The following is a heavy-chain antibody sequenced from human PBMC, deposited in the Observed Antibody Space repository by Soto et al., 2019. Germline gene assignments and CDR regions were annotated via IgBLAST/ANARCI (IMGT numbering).Heavy chain of an antibody. CDR1: GGSFSGYY. CDR2: INHSGST. D-gene: IGHD6-6*01. J-gene: IGHJ6*02. Sequence: LSLTCAVYGGSFSGYYWSWIRQPPGKGLEWIGEINHSGSTNYNPSLKSRVTISVDTSKNQFSLKLSSVTAADTAVYYCARAAYSSSRDGAYYYYGMDVWGQGTTVTVSS. CDR3: ARAAYSSSRDGAYYYYGMDV. V-gene: IGHV4-34*01.